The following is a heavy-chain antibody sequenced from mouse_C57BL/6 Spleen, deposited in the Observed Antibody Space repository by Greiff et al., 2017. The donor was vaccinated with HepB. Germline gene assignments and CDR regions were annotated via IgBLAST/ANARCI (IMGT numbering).Heavy chain of an antibody. J-gene: IGHJ2*01. V-gene: IGHV1-50*01. D-gene: IGHD2-10*01. CDR2: IDPSDSYT. Sequence: MESCKASGYTFTSYWMQWVKQRPGPGLEWIGEIDPSDSYTNYNQKFKGKATLTVDTSSSTAYMQLSSLTSEDSAVYYCARLTLPHYFDYWGQGTTLTVSS. CDR1: GYTFTSYW. CDR3: ARLTLPHYFDY.